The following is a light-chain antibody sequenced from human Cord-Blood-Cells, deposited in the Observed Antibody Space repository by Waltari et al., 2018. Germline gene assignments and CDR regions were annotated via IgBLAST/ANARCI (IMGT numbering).Light chain of an antibody. Sequence: EIVLTQSPGILSLSPGERATLSCRGSQSVSSSYLAWYQQKPGQAPRLLIYGASSRATGIPDRFSGSGSGTDFTLTISRLEPEDFAVYYCQQYGSSPMYTFGQGTKLEIK. CDR1: QSVSSSY. CDR3: QQYGSSPMYT. J-gene: IGKJ2*01. CDR2: GAS. V-gene: IGKV3-20*01.